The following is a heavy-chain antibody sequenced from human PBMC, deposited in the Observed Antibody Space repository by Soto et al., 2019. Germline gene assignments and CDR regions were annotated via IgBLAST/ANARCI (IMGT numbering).Heavy chain of an antibody. CDR1: GGSISSGGYS. D-gene: IGHD2-2*01. CDR2: IYHSGST. V-gene: IGHV4-30-2*01. J-gene: IGHJ4*02. CDR3: AREVYQPPFRGPYIDY. Sequence: SETLSLTCAVSGGSISSGGYSWSWIRQPPGKGLEWIGYIYHSGSTYYNPSLKSRVTISVDRSKNQFSLKLSSVTAADTAVYYCAREVYQPPFRGPYIDYWGQGTLVTVSS.